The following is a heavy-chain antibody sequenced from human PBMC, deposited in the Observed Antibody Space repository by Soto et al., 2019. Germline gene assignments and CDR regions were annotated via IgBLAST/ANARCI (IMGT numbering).Heavy chain of an antibody. CDR2: ISATGGAR. D-gene: IGHD6-13*01. J-gene: IGHJ4*02. CDR1: GCPFRTYN. Sequence: EVQLVESGGGLVQPGGSLRLSCAASGCPFRTYNMNWVRQAPGEGLEWVSYISATGGARYYRDSVRGRFTISRDNAKNSLYLQMNSLKDDDTAVSYCARDGPDSRNWPFAYWGPGTLVTVSS. CDR3: ARDGPDSRNWPFAY. V-gene: IGHV3-48*02.